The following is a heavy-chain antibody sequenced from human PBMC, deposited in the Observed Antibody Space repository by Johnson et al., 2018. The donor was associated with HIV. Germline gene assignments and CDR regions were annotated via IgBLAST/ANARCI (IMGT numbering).Heavy chain of an antibody. CDR3: ARATYYYDTSGYLTRPRAFDV. D-gene: IGHD3-22*01. Sequence: QVQLVESGGGVVQPGRSLRLSCAASGFMFSDYYMSWIRQAPGKGLEWVSYISSSRSTIYYADSVKGLFTISRDNAKNSLYLQINSLRADDTALYHCARATYYYDTSGYLTRPRAFDVWGQGTMVTVSS. CDR1: GFMFSDYY. CDR2: ISSSRSTI. J-gene: IGHJ3*01. V-gene: IGHV3-11*01.